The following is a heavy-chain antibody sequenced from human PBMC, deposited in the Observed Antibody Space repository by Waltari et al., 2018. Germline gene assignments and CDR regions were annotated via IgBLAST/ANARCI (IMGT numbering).Heavy chain of an antibody. CDR3: AIGTGCNQGCHFDY. Sequence: EVQLVQSGAEVKTPGESLKISCKGSGYTFTTHWTAWVRQMPGKGLEWMGIIYPGDSDTRYSPSFQGQVTISADKSISTAYLQWSSLKASDTAMYFCAIGTGCNQGCHFDYWGQGTLVTVSS. J-gene: IGHJ4*02. V-gene: IGHV5-51*01. CDR2: IYPGDSDT. D-gene: IGHD6-19*01. CDR1: GYTFTTHW.